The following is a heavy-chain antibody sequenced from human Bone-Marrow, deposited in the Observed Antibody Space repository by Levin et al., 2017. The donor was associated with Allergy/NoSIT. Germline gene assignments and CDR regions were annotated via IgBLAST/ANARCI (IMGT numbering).Heavy chain of an antibody. CDR3: AKEITVALDV. CDR2: ITGSGRTT. CDR1: GFSFSDYS. J-gene: IGHJ6*02. V-gene: IGHV3-23*01. D-gene: IGHD6-19*01. Sequence: GGSLRLSCAASGFSFSDYSMSWVRQAPGRGLEWVSHITGSGRTTQYADSVKGRFTISRDNSENTLYLQINSLRAEDTAVYYCAKEITVALDVWGRGTTVTVSS.